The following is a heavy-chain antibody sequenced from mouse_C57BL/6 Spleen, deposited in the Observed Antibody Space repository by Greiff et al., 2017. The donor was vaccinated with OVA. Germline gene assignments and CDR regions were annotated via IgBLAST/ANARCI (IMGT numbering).Heavy chain of an antibody. Sequence: EVMLVESGGGLVKPGGSLKLSCAASGFTFSSYAMSWVRQTPEKRLEWVATISDGGSYTYYPDNVKGRFTISRDNAKNNLYLHMSHLKSEDTAMYYCASDTVTTRSFDYWGQGTTLTVSS. J-gene: IGHJ2*01. CDR2: ISDGGSYT. V-gene: IGHV5-4*03. CDR1: GFTFSSYA. CDR3: ASDTVTTRSFDY. D-gene: IGHD2-3*01.